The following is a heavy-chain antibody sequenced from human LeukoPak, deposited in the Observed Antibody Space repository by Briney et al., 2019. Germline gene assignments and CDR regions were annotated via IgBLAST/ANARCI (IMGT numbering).Heavy chain of an antibody. V-gene: IGHV3-23*01. CDR3: AKDFRIGYSAHFDY. D-gene: IGHD2-21*01. J-gene: IGHJ4*02. Sequence: QAGGSVSLFCVGSGFPFRSHAMSWVREAPEKGREFVSGIYENGGTTYYADSVKGRFSISRDNSKNTLYLQMDSLRGEDTAVYYCAKDFRIGYSAHFDYWGQGALVTVSS. CDR2: IYENGGTT. CDR1: GFPFRSHA.